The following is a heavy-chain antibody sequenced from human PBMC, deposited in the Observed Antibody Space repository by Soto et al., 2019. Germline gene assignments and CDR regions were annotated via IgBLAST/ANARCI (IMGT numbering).Heavy chain of an antibody. V-gene: IGHV4-30-2*01. Sequence: SETLSLTCTVSGGSISSGGYSWSWIRQPPGKGLEWIGYIYHSGSTYYNPSLKSRVTISLDRSKNHFSLNLSSVSAADTAVYYCARAQWLVLDYWGQGTLVTVSS. CDR1: GGSISSGGYS. J-gene: IGHJ4*02. CDR3: ARAQWLVLDY. D-gene: IGHD6-19*01. CDR2: IYHSGST.